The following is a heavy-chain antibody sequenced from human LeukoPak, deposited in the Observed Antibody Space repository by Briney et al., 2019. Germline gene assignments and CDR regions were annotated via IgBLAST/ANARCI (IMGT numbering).Heavy chain of an antibody. CDR1: GYTFTSYA. D-gene: IGHD3-3*01. J-gene: IGHJ6*02. CDR2: INTNTGNP. CDR3: AREPASITIFGAVIPQYGMDV. V-gene: IGHV7-4-1*02. Sequence: GASVKVSCKASGYTFTSYAMNWVRQAPGQGLEWMGWINTNTGNPTYAQGFTGRFVFSLDTSVSTAYLQISSLKAEDTAVYYCAREPASITIFGAVIPQYGMDVWGQGTTVTVSS.